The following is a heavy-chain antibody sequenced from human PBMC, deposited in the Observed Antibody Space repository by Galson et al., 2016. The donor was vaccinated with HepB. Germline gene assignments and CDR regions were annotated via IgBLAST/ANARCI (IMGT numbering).Heavy chain of an antibody. Sequence: SLRLSCAASGFAFRTYSMHWVRQAPGKGLEWVAVISSDGSKEYYADSVKGRFTISRDNSRNTLYLQMNSLRAEDAAVYYCAKDNAGWLVDYWGQGSLVTVSS. CDR2: ISSDGSKE. CDR1: GFAFRTYS. CDR3: AKDNAGWLVDY. D-gene: IGHD2-15*01. V-gene: IGHV3-30*18. J-gene: IGHJ4*02.